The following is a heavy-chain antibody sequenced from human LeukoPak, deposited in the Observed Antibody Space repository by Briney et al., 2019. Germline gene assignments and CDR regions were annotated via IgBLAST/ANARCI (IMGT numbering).Heavy chain of an antibody. D-gene: IGHD1-26*01. V-gene: IGHV3-7*01. CDR1: GFTFSSYW. Sequence: QAGGSLRLSCAASGFTFSSYWMSWARQAPGKGLEWVANINLDGSEKYYVDSVKGRFTISRDNAKNSLYLQMRSLRAEDTAIYYCVRDSPYSDSFAYDYWGQGTLVTVSS. CDR2: INLDGSEK. CDR3: VRDSPYSDSFAYDY. J-gene: IGHJ4*02.